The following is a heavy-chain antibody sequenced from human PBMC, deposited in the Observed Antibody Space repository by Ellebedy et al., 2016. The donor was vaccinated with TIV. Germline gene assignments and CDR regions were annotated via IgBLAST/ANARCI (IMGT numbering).Heavy chain of an antibody. CDR1: GFTFSDYY. J-gene: IGHJ6*02. CDR3: ARRRYCSSEVCPAYYYQGVDV. V-gene: IGHV3-11*01. Sequence: GESLKISCAASGFTFSDYYMNWIRQAPGKGLEWVSYISNSGSTIYYADSVKGRFTISRDNAKNSLYLQMNSLRADDTAVYYCARRRYCSSEVCPAYYYQGVDVWGQGTTVIVSS. CDR2: ISNSGSTI. D-gene: IGHD2-8*01.